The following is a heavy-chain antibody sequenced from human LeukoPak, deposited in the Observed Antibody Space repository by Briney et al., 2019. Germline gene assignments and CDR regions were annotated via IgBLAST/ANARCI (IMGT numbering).Heavy chain of an antibody. CDR3: ARDPGGVVPAANPDY. CDR2: ISYDGSNK. Sequence: GRSLRLSCAASGFTFSSYAMHGVRQAPAKGLEWVAVISYDGSNKYYADSVKGRFTISRDNSKNTLYLQMNSLRAEGTAVYYCARDPGGVVPAANPDYWGQGTLVTVSS. J-gene: IGHJ4*02. D-gene: IGHD2-2*01. CDR1: GFTFSSYA. V-gene: IGHV3-30-3*01.